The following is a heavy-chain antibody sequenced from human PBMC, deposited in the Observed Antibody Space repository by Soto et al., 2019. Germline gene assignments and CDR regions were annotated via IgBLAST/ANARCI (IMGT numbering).Heavy chain of an antibody. V-gene: IGHV3-15*01. CDR2: IKSKTDGGKT. CDR3: TTTYYDFWSGYIETDY. Sequence: GGSLRLSCAASGFTFSNAWMSWVRQAPGKGLEWVGRIKSKTDGGKTDYAASVKGRFTISRDDSKNTLYLQMNSLKTEDTAVYYCTTTYYDFWSGYIETDYWGQGTLVTVSS. CDR1: GFTFSNAW. D-gene: IGHD3-3*01. J-gene: IGHJ4*02.